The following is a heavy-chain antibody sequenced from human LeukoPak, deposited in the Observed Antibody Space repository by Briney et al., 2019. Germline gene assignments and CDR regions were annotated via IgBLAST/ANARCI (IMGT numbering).Heavy chain of an antibody. CDR3: ARYYNFDSSPYDDALDI. V-gene: IGHV1-69*05. D-gene: IGHD3-22*01. Sequence: SVKVSCKTSGDPFSSHGISWLRQAPGQGLEWMGGIIPVFHTANYAQDFQDRLTITTNESTDTVYMELSSLRSEDTAVYYCARYYNFDSSPYDDALDIWGQGTMVTVSS. CDR2: IIPVFHTA. J-gene: IGHJ3*02. CDR1: GDPFSSHG.